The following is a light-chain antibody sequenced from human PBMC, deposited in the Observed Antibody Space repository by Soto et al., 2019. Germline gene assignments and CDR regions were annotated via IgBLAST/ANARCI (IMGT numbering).Light chain of an antibody. Sequence: EIVLTQSPASVSSSPGDRATLSCRASQSVNNYVAWYQQKPGQAPRLLIYDASKRATGIPARFSGSGSGTDFTLTVSSLEPEDFVLYFCQQRSVWPITFGQGTRLDIK. J-gene: IGKJ5*01. CDR3: QQRSVWPIT. CDR2: DAS. CDR1: QSVNNY. V-gene: IGKV3-11*01.